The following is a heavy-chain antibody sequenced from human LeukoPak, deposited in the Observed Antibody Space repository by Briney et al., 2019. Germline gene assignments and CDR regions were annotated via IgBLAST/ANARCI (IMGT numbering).Heavy chain of an antibody. CDR2: ISAYNGNA. J-gene: IGHJ4*02. CDR1: GYTFTSYG. D-gene: IGHD6-13*01. CDR3: TKVGSSWHFDY. V-gene: IGHV1-18*01. Sequence: ASVKICCKASGYTFTSYGISWVRQAPGQGLEWMGWISAYNGNANYEQKLQGRVTMTTDTSTSTAYMELRSLRSDDTAVYYCTKVGSSWHFDYWGQGTLVTVSS.